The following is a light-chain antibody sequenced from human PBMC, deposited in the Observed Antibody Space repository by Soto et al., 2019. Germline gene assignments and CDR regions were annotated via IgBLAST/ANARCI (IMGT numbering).Light chain of an antibody. Sequence: DIQMTPYPTSLSASVGDRVTITCRASQSISSYLNWYQQKPGKAPKLLIYAASSLQSGVPSRFSGSGSGTDFTLTISSLQPEDFATYYCQQSYSTPVTFGQGTNVDI. CDR3: QQSYSTPVT. CDR1: QSISSY. J-gene: IGKJ1*01. CDR2: AAS. V-gene: IGKV1-39*01.